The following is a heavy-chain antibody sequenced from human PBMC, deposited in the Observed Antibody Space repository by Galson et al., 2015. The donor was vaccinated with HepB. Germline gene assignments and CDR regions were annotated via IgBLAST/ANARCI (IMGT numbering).Heavy chain of an antibody. Sequence: SLRLSCAASGFTFSSYWMHWVRQAPGKGLVWVSRINSDGSSTSYADSVKGRFTISRDNAKNTLYLQMNSLRAEDTAVYYCARGLEMATISAGRWPRKNNWFDPWGQGALVTVSS. CDR3: ARGLEMATISAGRWPRKNNWFDP. D-gene: IGHD5-24*01. CDR2: INSDGSST. CDR1: GFTFSSYW. V-gene: IGHV3-74*01. J-gene: IGHJ5*02.